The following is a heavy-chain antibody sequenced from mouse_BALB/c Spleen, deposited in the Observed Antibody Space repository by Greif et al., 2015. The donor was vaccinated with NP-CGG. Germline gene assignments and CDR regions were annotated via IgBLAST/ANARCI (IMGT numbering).Heavy chain of an antibody. CDR1: GFNIKDTY. Sequence: EVQLQQSGAELVKPGASVKLSCTASGFNIKDTYMHWVKQRPEQGLEWIGRIDPANGNTKYDPKFQGKATITADTSSNTAYLQLSSLTSEDTAVYYCARDGNYGGYYFDYWGQGTTLTVSS. V-gene: IGHV14-3*02. CDR3: ARDGNYGGYYFDY. D-gene: IGHD2-1*01. CDR2: IDPANGNT. J-gene: IGHJ2*01.